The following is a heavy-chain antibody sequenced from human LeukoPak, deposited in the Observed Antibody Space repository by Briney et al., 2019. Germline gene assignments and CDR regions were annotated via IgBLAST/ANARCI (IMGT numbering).Heavy chain of an antibody. V-gene: IGHV5-51*01. Sequence: GASLQISCKGSGYSFTSYWIGWVRPMPGKGLEWMGIIYPGDSDTRYSPSFQGQVTISADKSISTAYLQWSSLKASDTAMYYCARQEWELLRAFDIWGQGTMVTVSS. D-gene: IGHD1-26*01. J-gene: IGHJ3*02. CDR1: GYSFTSYW. CDR3: ARQEWELLRAFDI. CDR2: IYPGDSDT.